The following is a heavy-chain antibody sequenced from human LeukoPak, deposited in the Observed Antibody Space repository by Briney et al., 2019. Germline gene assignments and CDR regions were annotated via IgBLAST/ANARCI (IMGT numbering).Heavy chain of an antibody. Sequence: PSETLSLTCTVSGGSISSGGYYWSWIRQHPGKGLEWIGYIYYSGGTYYNPSLKSRVTISVDTSKNQFSLKLSSVTAADTAVYYCAREGSGRRLVDVWGQGTTVTVSS. J-gene: IGHJ6*02. V-gene: IGHV4-31*03. CDR2: IYYSGGT. D-gene: IGHD3-10*01. CDR1: GGSISSGGYY. CDR3: AREGSGRRLVDV.